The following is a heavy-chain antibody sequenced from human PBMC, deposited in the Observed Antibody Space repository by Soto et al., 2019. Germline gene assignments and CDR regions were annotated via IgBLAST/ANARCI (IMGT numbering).Heavy chain of an antibody. V-gene: IGHV3-7*01. J-gene: IGHJ3*02. Sequence: EVQLVESGGGLVQPGGSLRLSCAGSGFTFSNYWMSWVRQAPGKGLEWVANIKPDGSEKYYVDSVKGRFTISRDNAKNSLALQMNSLRAEDPAVDYWARFWLTATLDNLGQGTKVPGSS. CDR2: IKPDGSEK. CDR3: ARFWLTATLDN. CDR1: GFTFSNYW. D-gene: IGHD7-27*01.